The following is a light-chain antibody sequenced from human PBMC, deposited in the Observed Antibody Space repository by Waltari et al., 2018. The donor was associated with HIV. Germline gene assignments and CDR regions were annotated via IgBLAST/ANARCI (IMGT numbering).Light chain of an antibody. CDR1: QSVGSY. Sequence: EIVLTQSPATLSLSPGERATLSCRASQSVGSYLAWYQQKPGQTPRLLIYDASNRATGIPARFSGSGSGTDFTLTISSLEPEDFAVYYCQQRGNWPLTFGGGTKVEI. J-gene: IGKJ4*01. CDR2: DAS. CDR3: QQRGNWPLT. V-gene: IGKV3-11*01.